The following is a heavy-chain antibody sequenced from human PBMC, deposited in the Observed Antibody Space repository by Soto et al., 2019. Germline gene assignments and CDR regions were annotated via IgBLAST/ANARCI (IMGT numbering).Heavy chain of an antibody. Sequence: PSETLSVTCVVFGDSGTSGSYYWTWLRQPPGKGLEWIGYISYTGRTKYNPSLQSRVTISVDTSKNDFSLNLSSVTAADTAVYFCAREWGLLPYYVMNVWGHGTAVTVSS. V-gene: IGHV4-61*03. CDR1: GDSGTSGSYY. J-gene: IGHJ6*02. D-gene: IGHD7-27*01. CDR3: AREWGLLPYYVMNV. CDR2: ISYTGRT.